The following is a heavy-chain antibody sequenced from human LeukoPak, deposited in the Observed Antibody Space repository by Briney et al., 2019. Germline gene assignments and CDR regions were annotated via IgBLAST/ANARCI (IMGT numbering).Heavy chain of an antibody. CDR2: IKQDGSEK. D-gene: IGHD2-21*02. CDR1: RFTFRNYA. J-gene: IGHJ4*02. CDR3: AREVTPYY. V-gene: IGHV3-7*01. Sequence: PGGSLRLSCAASRFTFRNYAMHWVRQAPGKGLEWVANIKQDGSEKYYVDSVKGRFTISRDNAKNSLYLQMNSLRAEDTAVYYCAREVTPYYWGQGTLVTVSS.